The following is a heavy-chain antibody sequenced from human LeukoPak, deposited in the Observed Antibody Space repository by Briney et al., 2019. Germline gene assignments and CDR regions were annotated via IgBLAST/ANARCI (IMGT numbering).Heavy chain of an antibody. Sequence: PSETLSLTCAVYGGSFSGYYWSWIRQPPGKGLEWIGEINHSGSTNYNPSLKSRVTISVDTSKNQFSLKLSSVTAADTAVYYCARADCSGGSCYPGYYYYMDVWGKGTTVTISS. CDR2: INHSGST. D-gene: IGHD2-15*01. CDR1: GGSFSGYY. CDR3: ARADCSGGSCYPGYYYYMDV. V-gene: IGHV4-34*01. J-gene: IGHJ6*03.